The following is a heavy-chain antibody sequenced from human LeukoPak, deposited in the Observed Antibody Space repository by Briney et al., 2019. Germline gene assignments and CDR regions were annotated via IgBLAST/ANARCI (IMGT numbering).Heavy chain of an antibody. V-gene: IGHV1-2*06. J-gene: IGHJ4*02. Sequence: ASVKVSCKASGYTFTGYYMHWVRQAPGQGLEWMGRINPNSGSTNYAQKFQGRVTMTRDTSISTAYMELSRLRTDDTAVYYCARTLGYCSSTSCYLFDYWGQGTLVTVSS. CDR1: GYTFTGYY. D-gene: IGHD2-2*01. CDR2: INPNSGST. CDR3: ARTLGYCSSTSCYLFDY.